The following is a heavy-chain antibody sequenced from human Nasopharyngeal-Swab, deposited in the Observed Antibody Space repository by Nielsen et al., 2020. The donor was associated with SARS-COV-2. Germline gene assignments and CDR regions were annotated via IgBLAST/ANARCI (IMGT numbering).Heavy chain of an antibody. J-gene: IGHJ4*02. D-gene: IGHD3-16*02. CDR2: IYYSGST. CDR1: GGSISSSSYY. Sequence: SETLSLTCTVSGGSISSSSYYWGWIRQPPGKGLEWIGSIYYSGSTYYNPSLKSRVTISVDTSKNQFSLKLSSVTAADTAVYYCARLAGEGVGVWGSYRSPGYFDYWGQGTLVIVSS. CDR3: ARLAGEGVGVWGSYRSPGYFDY. V-gene: IGHV4-39*01.